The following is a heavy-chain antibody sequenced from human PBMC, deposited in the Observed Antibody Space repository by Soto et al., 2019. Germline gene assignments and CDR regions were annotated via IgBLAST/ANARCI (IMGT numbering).Heavy chain of an antibody. Sequence: DALSRTCAVSGGSINSNNYYWAWIRQPPGKGLAWIASIYYDGSTYYNPSLKSRVSVSVDTSKNHFSLKLSSATAADTAVYYCAKVVVAATRHTDFDSWGQGTLVTVSS. CDR1: GGSINSNNYY. J-gene: IGHJ4*02. CDR2: IYYDGST. V-gene: IGHV4-39*02. D-gene: IGHD2-15*01. CDR3: AKVVVAATRHTDFDS.